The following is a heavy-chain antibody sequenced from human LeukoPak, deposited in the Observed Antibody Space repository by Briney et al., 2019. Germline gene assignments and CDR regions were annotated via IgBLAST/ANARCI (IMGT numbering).Heavy chain of an antibody. D-gene: IGHD1-7*01. Sequence: SETLSLTCTVSGGSISSYYWSWIRRPAGKGLEWIRRIYTSGSTNYNPSLKSRVTMSVDTSKNQFSLKLSSVTAADTAVYYCARAEGLELHWFDPWGQGTLVTVSS. CDR3: ARAEGLELHWFDP. CDR1: GGSISSYY. J-gene: IGHJ5*02. V-gene: IGHV4-4*07. CDR2: IYTSGST.